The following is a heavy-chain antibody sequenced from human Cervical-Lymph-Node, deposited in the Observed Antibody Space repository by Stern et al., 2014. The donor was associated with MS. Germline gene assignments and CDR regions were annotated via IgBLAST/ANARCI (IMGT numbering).Heavy chain of an antibody. V-gene: IGHV3-33*01. CDR2: IWYDGSQK. CDR1: GFTFEDYA. J-gene: IGHJ6*02. Sequence: VQLVESGGGVVQPGGSQRLSCTASGFTFEDYAMEWVRQVPGKGLEWVAMIWYDGSQKYYGDSVRGRFSVSRDNSRNTLYLQMKSLRLEDTAVYYCARKIPDYYYYAMDVWGQGTTVTVSS. D-gene: IGHD2-2*02. CDR3: ARKIPDYYYYAMDV.